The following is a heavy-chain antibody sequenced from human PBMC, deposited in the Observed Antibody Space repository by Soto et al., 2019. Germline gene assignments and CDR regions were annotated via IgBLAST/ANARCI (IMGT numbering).Heavy chain of an antibody. CDR2: IWHNGKNK. Sequence: QVQLVESGGGVVQPGRSLRLSCAASGSSFSNFGMHWVRQVPGKGLEWVAVIWHNGKNKDYADYAKGRFTISRDNSKNILYLEMNSLRVEDTAVYYCARDPGQDEAMDYWGQGTLVTVSS. CDR1: GSSFSNFG. V-gene: IGHV3-33*08. CDR3: ARDPGQDEAMDY. J-gene: IGHJ4*02.